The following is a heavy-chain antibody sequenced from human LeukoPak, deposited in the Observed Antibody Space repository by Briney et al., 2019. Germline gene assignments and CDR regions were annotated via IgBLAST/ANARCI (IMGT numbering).Heavy chain of an antibody. CDR3: ANQAYSQFDY. CDR2: ISPDGSAE. D-gene: IGHD4-11*01. Sequence: GGSLRLSCVASGFAFSSHWMSWVRRAPGKGLELVANISPDGSAEDYVDSVRGRFAISRDNAKRSLYLQMNSLSPEDTAVYYCANQAYSQFDYWGQGTLVSVSS. V-gene: IGHV3-7*01. CDR1: GFAFSSHW. J-gene: IGHJ4*02.